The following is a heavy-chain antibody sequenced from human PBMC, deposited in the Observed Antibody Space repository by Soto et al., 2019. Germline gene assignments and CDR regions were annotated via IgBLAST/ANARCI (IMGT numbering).Heavy chain of an antibody. J-gene: IGHJ4*02. V-gene: IGHV3-23*01. CDR1: GVTVSSNY. Sequence: GGSLRLSCAASGVTVSSNYMSWVRQAPGKGLEWVSAISGSGGSTYYADSVKGRVTISRDNSKNTLYLQMNSLRAEDTAVYYCAKTPKDIVVVPAAPFAYWGQGTLVTVSS. CDR2: ISGSGGST. CDR3: AKTPKDIVVVPAAPFAY. D-gene: IGHD2-2*01.